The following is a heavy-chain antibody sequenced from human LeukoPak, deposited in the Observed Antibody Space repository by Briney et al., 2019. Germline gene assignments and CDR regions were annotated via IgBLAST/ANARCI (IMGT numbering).Heavy chain of an antibody. CDR2: INHSGST. CDR1: GGSFSGYY. J-gene: IGHJ4*02. CDR3: ARVGYGDRMFGY. Sequence: SETLSLTCAVYGGSFSGYYWSWIRQPPGKGLEWIGEINHSGSTNYNPSLKSRVTISVDTSKNQFSLKPSSVTAADTAVYYCARVGYGDRMFGYWGQGTLVTVSS. D-gene: IGHD4-17*01. V-gene: IGHV4-34*01.